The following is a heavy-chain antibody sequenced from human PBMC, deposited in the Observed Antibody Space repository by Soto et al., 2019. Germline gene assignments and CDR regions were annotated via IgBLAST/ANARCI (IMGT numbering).Heavy chain of an antibody. D-gene: IGHD2-2*01. CDR1: GFTFSSYA. V-gene: IGHV3-23*01. Sequence: VGSLRLSCAASGFTFSSYAMSWVRQAPGKGLEWVSAISGSGGSTYYADSVKGRFTISRDNSKNTLYLQMNSLRAEDTAVYYCAKDPGGYQLLYWFDPWGQGTLVTVSS. CDR3: AKDPGGYQLLYWFDP. CDR2: ISGSGGST. J-gene: IGHJ5*02.